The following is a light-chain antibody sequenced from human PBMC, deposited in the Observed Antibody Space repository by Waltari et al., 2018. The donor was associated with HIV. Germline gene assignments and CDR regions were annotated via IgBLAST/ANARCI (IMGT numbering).Light chain of an antibody. Sequence: NSVLTQPHSVSESPGTPVTISCTRNSGSIARNYVQWYQQRPVSSPTTVIYEDTQRPTGVPDRFSGSIDSSSNSASLIISGLTTEDEADYYCQSYGSTNQVFGGGTKLTVL. CDR2: EDT. CDR1: SGSIARNY. V-gene: IGLV6-57*01. CDR3: QSYGSTNQV. J-gene: IGLJ2*01.